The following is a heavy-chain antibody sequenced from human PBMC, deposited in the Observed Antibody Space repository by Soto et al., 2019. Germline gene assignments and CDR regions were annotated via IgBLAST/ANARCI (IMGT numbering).Heavy chain of an antibody. D-gene: IGHD2-15*01. CDR1: GGSFSGYC. CDR2: INHSGRI. Sequence: QVQLQQWGVGLLKPSETLSLTFAVSGGSFSGYCGSRIRQPPGKALGWIGEINHSGRINYNAPLQRRVHSTGHTSKTQVSQNRSSVTAADTAVYDLERGRKEIPRCWHVDWGQGTLVTVSS. V-gene: IGHV4-34*01. J-gene: IGHJ4*02. CDR3: ERGRKEIPRCWHVD.